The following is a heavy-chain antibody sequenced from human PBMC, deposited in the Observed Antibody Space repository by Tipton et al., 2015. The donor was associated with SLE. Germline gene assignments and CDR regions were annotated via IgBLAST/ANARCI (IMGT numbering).Heavy chain of an antibody. CDR1: GGTVSSDSYY. D-gene: IGHD1-1*01. CDR2: RHYSGTT. V-gene: IGHV4-61*01. CDR3: AKWNSETHGFHT. Sequence: TLSLTCNVSGGTVSSDSYYWTWIRQPPGKGLEWIGYRHYSGTTKYNPSLKSRVTFSVDTSENQVSLRLSSVTAADTAVYYCAKWNSETHGFHTWGQGTMVPVSS. J-gene: IGHJ3*02.